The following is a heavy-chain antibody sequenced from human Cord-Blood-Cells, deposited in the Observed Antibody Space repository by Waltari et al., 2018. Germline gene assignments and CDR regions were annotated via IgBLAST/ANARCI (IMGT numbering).Heavy chain of an antibody. CDR2: IYYSGST. V-gene: IGHV4-39*01. D-gene: IGHD7-27*01. CDR1: GGSISSSSYY. CDR3: ARHRTGDDAFDI. Sequence: QLQLQESGPGLVKPSETLSLTCTVSGGSISSSSYYWGWIRQPPGTGLEWIGSIYYSGSTYYTPSLKGRVTISVDTSKNQFSLKLSSVTAADTAVYYCARHRTGDDAFDIWGQGTMVTDSS. J-gene: IGHJ3*02.